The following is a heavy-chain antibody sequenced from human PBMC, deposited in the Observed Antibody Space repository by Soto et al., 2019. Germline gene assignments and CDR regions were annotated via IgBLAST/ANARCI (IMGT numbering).Heavy chain of an antibody. D-gene: IGHD2-15*01. CDR3: AKIFIGYCSGGSCYLDY. Sequence: GGSLRLSCAASGFTFSSYAMSWVRQAPGKGLEWVSAISGSGGSTYYADSVKGRFTISRDNSKNTLYLQMNSLRAEDTAVYYYAKIFIGYCSGGSCYLDYWGQGTLVTVSS. V-gene: IGHV3-23*01. CDR1: GFTFSSYA. J-gene: IGHJ4*02. CDR2: ISGSGGST.